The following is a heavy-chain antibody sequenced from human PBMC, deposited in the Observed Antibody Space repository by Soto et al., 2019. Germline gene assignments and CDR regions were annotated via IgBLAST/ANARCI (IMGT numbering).Heavy chain of an antibody. CDR1: GGTFSSYA. Sequence: QVQLVQSGAEVKKPGSSVKVSCKASGGTFSSYAISWVRQAPGQGLEWMGGIIPIFGTANYAQKFQGRVTITADESTSTAFMELSRLRSEDTAVYYWAGALDFGVAPFDPWGQGTLVTVSS. V-gene: IGHV1-69*01. CDR2: IIPIFGTA. D-gene: IGHD3-3*01. J-gene: IGHJ5*02. CDR3: AGALDFGVAPFDP.